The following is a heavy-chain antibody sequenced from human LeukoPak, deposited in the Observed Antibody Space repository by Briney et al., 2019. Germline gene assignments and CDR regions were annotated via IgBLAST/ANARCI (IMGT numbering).Heavy chain of an antibody. D-gene: IGHD3-10*01. CDR1: GFTFSSYA. CDR3: AKDFFSAGSGELFDY. CDR2: ISASGDRT. J-gene: IGHJ4*02. V-gene: IGHV3-23*01. Sequence: GGSLRLSCAASGFTFSSYALSWVRQTPGKGLEWVSTISASGDRTYYADSLKGRFTISRDNSKNTLYLQMNSLRAEDTALYYCAKDFFSAGSGELFDYWGQGTPVTVSS.